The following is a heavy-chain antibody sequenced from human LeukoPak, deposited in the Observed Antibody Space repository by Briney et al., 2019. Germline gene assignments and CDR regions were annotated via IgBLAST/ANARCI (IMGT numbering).Heavy chain of an antibody. D-gene: IGHD6-13*01. CDR2: ISWNSGSI. V-gene: IGHV3-9*01. J-gene: IGHJ5*02. CDR1: GFTFDDYA. CDR3: ARKCSSSWYRWFDP. Sequence: GRSLRLSCAAPGFTFDDYAMHWVRQAPGKGLEWVSGISWNSGSIGYADSVKGRFTISRDNAKNSLYLQMNSLRAEDTALYYCARKCSSSWYRWFDPWGQGTPVTVSS.